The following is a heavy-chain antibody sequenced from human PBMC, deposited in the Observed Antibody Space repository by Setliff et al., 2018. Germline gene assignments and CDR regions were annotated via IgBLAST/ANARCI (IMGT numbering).Heavy chain of an antibody. CDR1: GASIGSGSHY. D-gene: IGHD2-21*01. V-gene: IGHV4-61*02. CDR2: IYTSGTT. CDR3: AREYVVISFVRNTHSHYGMDV. J-gene: IGHJ6*02. Sequence: SETLSLTCTVSGASIGSGSHYWSWIRQPAGRGLEWIGRIYTSGTTNYSPSLKSRVSISSDTSKNVISLKLNSVTAADTAVYFCAREYVVISFVRNTHSHYGMDVWGQGTTVTVSS.